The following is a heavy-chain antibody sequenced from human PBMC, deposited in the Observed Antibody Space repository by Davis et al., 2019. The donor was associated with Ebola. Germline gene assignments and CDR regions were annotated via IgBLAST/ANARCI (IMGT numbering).Heavy chain of an antibody. J-gene: IGHJ6*02. CDR2: ISDSGGST. CDR3: AKRAYCGGDCSSYYGMDV. V-gene: IGHV3-23*01. D-gene: IGHD2-21*02. CDR1: GFTFSNYG. Sequence: GESLKISCAASGFTFSNYGMNWVRQAPGKGLEWVSGISDSGGSTHYADSVKGRFTISRDNSKNTLYLQMNSLRAEDTAVYYCAKRAYCGGDCSSYYGMDVWGQGTTVTVSS.